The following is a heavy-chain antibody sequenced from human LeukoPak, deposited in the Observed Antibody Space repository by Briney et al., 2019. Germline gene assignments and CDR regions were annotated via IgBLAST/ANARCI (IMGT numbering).Heavy chain of an antibody. D-gene: IGHD5-18*01. CDR1: GGSISSSSYY. Sequence: PSETLSLTCTVSGGSISSSSYYWGWIRQPPGKGLEWIGSIYYSGSTYYNPSLKSRVTISVDTSKNQFSLKLSSVTAADTAVYYCAREIQLWTGFDYWGQGTLVTVSS. CDR3: AREIQLWTGFDY. J-gene: IGHJ4*02. CDR2: IYYSGST. V-gene: IGHV4-39*07.